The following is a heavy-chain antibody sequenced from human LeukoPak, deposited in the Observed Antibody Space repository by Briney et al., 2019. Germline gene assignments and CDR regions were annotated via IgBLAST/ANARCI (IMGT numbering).Heavy chain of an antibody. V-gene: IGHV4-61*02. J-gene: IGHJ5*02. CDR3: ARDANYYDSSGYTFNWFDP. D-gene: IGHD3-22*01. Sequence: SQTLSLTCTVSGGSIRSGSYYWSWIRQPAGKGLEWIGRIYTSGSTNYNPSLKSRVTISVDTSKNQFSLKLSSVTAADTAVYYCARDANYYDSSGYTFNWFDPWGQGTLVTVSS. CDR1: GGSIRSGSYY. CDR2: IYTSGST.